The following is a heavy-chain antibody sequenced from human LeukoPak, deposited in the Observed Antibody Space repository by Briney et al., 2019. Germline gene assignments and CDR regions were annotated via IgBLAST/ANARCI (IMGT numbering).Heavy chain of an antibody. CDR3: AKGLYYYESSGYATFDY. V-gene: IGHV3-23*01. CDR1: GFTFSSYA. Sequence: GGSLRLSCAASGFTFSSYAMNWVRQAPGKGLEWVSGISDSGGSTNYADSVKGRFTISRDNSKKTLYLQMNSLRAEDTAVYFYAKGLYYYESSGYATFDYWGQGALVTVSS. D-gene: IGHD3-22*01. J-gene: IGHJ4*02. CDR2: ISDSGGST.